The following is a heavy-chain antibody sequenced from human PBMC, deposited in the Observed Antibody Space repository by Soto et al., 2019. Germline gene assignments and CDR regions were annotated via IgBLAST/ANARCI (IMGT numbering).Heavy chain of an antibody. CDR2: INPSGGST. CDR1: GYTFTSYY. D-gene: IGHD2-15*01. J-gene: IGHJ4*02. CDR3: ARDRVGYCSGGSSSWAYYFDY. V-gene: IGHV1-46*01. Sequence: GASVKVSCKASGYTFTSYYMHWVRQAPGQGLEWMGIINPSGGSTSYAQKFQGRVTMTRDTSTSTVYMELSSLRSEDTAVYYCARDRVGYCSGGSSSWAYYFDYWGQGTLVTVSS.